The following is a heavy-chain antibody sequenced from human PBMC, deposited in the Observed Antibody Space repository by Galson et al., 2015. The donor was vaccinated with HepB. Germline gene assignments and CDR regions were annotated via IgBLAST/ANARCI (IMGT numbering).Heavy chain of an antibody. J-gene: IGHJ6*02. CDR3: ARGARTAMVNNYYYYGMDV. CDR1: GFTFSSYS. Sequence: SLRLSCAASGFTFSSYSMNWVRQAPGKGLEWVSYISSSSSYTNYADSVKGRFTISRDNAKNSLYLQMNSLRAEDTAVYYCARGARTAMVNNYYYYGMDVWGQGTTVTVSS. CDR2: ISSSSSYT. D-gene: IGHD5-18*01. V-gene: IGHV3-21*05.